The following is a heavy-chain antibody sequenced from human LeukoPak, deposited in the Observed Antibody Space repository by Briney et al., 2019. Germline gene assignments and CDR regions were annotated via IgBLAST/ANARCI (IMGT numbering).Heavy chain of an antibody. D-gene: IGHD3-10*01. CDR3: ATSGSYSYYYYYYGMDV. CDR1: GFTFSSYW. J-gene: IGHJ6*04. CDR2: INSDGSST. Sequence: PGGSLRLSCAASGFTFSSYWMHWVRQAPGKGLVWVSRINSDGSSTSYADSVKGRFTISRDNAKNTLYLQMNSLRAEDTAVYYCATSGSYSYYYYYYGMDVWGKGTTVTVSS. V-gene: IGHV3-74*01.